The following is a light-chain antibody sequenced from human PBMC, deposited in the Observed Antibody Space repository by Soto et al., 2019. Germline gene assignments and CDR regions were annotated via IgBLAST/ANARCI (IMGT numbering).Light chain of an antibody. V-gene: IGLV3-21*04. CDR3: QVWDSRSAHVV. J-gene: IGLJ2*01. CDR2: YDS. CDR1: NIGTKS. Sequence: SYELTQPPSVSVAPGKTATITCGENNIGTKSVHWYQQKPGQAPVLVIYYDSDRPSGIPERFSGSNSGNTATLTISRVEAGDEADYYCQVWDSRSAHVVFGGGTKLTVL.